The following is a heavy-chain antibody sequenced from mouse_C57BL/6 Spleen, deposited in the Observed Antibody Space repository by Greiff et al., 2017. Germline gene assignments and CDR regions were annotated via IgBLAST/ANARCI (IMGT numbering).Heavy chain of an antibody. CDR3: ARHPYYDYPYYYAMDY. Sequence: VQLKESGGGLVKPGGSLKLSCAASGFTFSSYTMSWVRQTPEKRLEWVATISGGGGNTYYPDSVKGRFTIFRDNAKNTLYLQMSSLRSEDTALYYCARHPYYDYPYYYAMDYWGQGTSVTVSS. CDR1: GFTFSSYT. D-gene: IGHD2-4*01. V-gene: IGHV5-9*01. J-gene: IGHJ4*01. CDR2: ISGGGGNT.